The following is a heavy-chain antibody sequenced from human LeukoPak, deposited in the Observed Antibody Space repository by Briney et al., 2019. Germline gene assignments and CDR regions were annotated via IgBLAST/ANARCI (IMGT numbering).Heavy chain of an antibody. D-gene: IGHD3-16*02. CDR3: VRDRGGYHYFDY. CDR1: GFTFRNFG. Sequence: PGTSLRLSCAASGFTFRNFGMHWVRQAPGKGLEWVAIIWYDGSKSYYADSVKARFTFSRDNSKNTVYLQMNGLRADDTAVYFCVRDRGGYHYFDYWGQGTLVTVSS. CDR2: IWYDGSKS. V-gene: IGHV3-33*01. J-gene: IGHJ4*02.